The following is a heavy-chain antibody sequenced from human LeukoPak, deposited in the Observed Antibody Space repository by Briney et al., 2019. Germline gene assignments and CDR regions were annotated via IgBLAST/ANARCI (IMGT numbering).Heavy chain of an antibody. CDR3: ARGKQQLGRYYMDV. V-gene: IGHV3-23*01. D-gene: IGHD6-13*01. CDR2: ISGSGGST. J-gene: IGHJ6*03. CDR1: GFTFSSYG. Sequence: GGSLRLSCAASGFTFSSYGMSWVRQAPGKGLEWVSAISGSGGSTYYADSVKGRFTISRDNSKNTLYLQMNSLRAEDTAVYYCARGKQQLGRYYMDVWGKGTTVTISS.